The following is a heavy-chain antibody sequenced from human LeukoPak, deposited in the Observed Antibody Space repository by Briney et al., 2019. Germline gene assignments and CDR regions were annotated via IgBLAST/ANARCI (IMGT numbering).Heavy chain of an antibody. Sequence: SETLSLTCTVSGGSISSYYWSWIRQPPGKGLEWIGEINHSGSTNYNPSLKSRVTISVDTSKNQFSLKLSSVTAADTAVYYCAREYYGDYFQYYFDYWGQGTLVTVSS. CDR2: INHSGST. D-gene: IGHD4-17*01. CDR1: GGSISSYY. V-gene: IGHV4-34*01. J-gene: IGHJ4*02. CDR3: AREYYGDYFQYYFDY.